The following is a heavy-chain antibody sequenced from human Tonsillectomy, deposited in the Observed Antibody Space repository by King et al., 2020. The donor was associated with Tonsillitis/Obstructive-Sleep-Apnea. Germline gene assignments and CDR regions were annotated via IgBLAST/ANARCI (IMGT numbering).Heavy chain of an antibody. CDR2: ISGSGGSP. D-gene: IGHD2-2*02. CDR1: GFTFSSYA. V-gene: IGHV3-23*04. Sequence: VQLVESGGGLVQPGGSLRLSCAASGFTFSSYAMSWVRQAPGKGLEWVSAISGSGGSPYYADSVKGRFTISRDNSKTTLYLQMNSLRAEDTAVYYCAIDLYADCSSTSCYTSGFDYCGQGTLVTVSS. J-gene: IGHJ4*02. CDR3: AIDLYADCSSTSCYTSGFDY.